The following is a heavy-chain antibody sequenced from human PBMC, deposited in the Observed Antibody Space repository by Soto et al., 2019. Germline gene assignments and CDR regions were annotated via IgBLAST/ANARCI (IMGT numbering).Heavy chain of an antibody. CDR1: GGSFSGYY. J-gene: IGHJ5*02. CDR3: ARAIPSGLLWFGELSQGDWFDP. Sequence: SETLSLTCAVYGGSFSGYYWSWIRQPPGKGLEWIGEINHSGSTNYNPSLKSRVTISVDTSKNQFSLKLSSVTAADTAVYYCARAIPSGLLWFGELSQGDWFDPWGQGTLVTVSS. CDR2: INHSGST. D-gene: IGHD3-10*01. V-gene: IGHV4-34*01.